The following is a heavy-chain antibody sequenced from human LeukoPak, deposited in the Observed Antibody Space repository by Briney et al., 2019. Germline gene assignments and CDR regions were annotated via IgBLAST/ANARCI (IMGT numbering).Heavy chain of an antibody. V-gene: IGHV3-48*04. D-gene: IGHD2-2*01. CDR2: ISDSSSAT. J-gene: IGHJ4*02. CDR1: GFTFSSYS. Sequence: PGGSLRLSCAASGFTFSSYSMNWVRQAPGKGLEWVSYISDSSSATYYADSVKGRFTISRDNAKNSLYLQMNSLRAEDTAVYYCAGYCSSVSCRNIDYWGQGTLVTVSS. CDR3: AGYCSSVSCRNIDY.